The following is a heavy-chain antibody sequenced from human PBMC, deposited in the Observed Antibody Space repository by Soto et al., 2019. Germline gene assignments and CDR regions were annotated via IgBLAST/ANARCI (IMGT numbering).Heavy chain of an antibody. J-gene: IGHJ4*02. Sequence: PGGSLRLSCAASGFTFSGVGMHRVRQAPGKGLEWVAIIWYDGSDKYYADSVKGRFTISRDNSKNTLYLQMNSLRAEDTAVYHCAFGNLSYYFDYWGRGTPVTVSS. CDR1: GFTFSGVG. D-gene: IGHD3-16*01. V-gene: IGHV3-33*01. CDR3: AFGNLSYYFDY. CDR2: IWYDGSDK.